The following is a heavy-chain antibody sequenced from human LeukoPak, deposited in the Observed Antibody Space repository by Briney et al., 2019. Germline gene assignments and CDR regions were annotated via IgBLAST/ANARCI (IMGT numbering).Heavy chain of an antibody. CDR3: AKDISRRDGDYDYFDH. J-gene: IGHJ4*02. D-gene: IGHD4-17*01. V-gene: IGHV3-23*01. CDR1: GFTYKNCA. Sequence: GGSLRLSRAASGFTYKNCAMVGVHQAPGEELHWVSSINYGGDRTKYAASVNGRFTISRDNSKNTLYLEMNSLRAEDTAVYYCAKDISRRDGDYDYFDHWGQGTLVTVSS. CDR2: INYGGDRT.